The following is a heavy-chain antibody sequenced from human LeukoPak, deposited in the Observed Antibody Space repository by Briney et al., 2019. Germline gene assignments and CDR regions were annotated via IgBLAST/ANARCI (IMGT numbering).Heavy chain of an antibody. CDR3: ARDIGAAAGTGYYYYGMDV. J-gene: IGHJ6*02. CDR2: IIPILGIA. CDR1: GGTFSSYA. V-gene: IGHV1-69*04. D-gene: IGHD6-13*01. Sequence: ASVKVSCKASGGTFSSYAISWVRQAPGQGLEWMGRIIPILGIANYAQKFQGRVTITADKSTSTAYMELSSLRSEDTAVYYCARDIGAAAGTGYYYYGMDVWGQGTTVTVSS.